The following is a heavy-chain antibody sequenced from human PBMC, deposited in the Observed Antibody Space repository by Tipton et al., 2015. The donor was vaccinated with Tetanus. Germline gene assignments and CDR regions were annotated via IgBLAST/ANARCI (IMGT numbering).Heavy chain of an antibody. D-gene: IGHD3-22*01. CDR2: IWNDGSNT. V-gene: IGHV3-33*01. Sequence: SLRLSCAASGFSFSSYGMHWVRQAPGKGLEWVALIWNDGSNTYYADSVKGRFTISRDNSKNTLYLQMSSLRDEDTAVYFCARDHTFTVSQSRGGLDYWGQGTLATVSS. CDR3: ARDHTFTVSQSRGGLDY. CDR1: GFSFSSYG. J-gene: IGHJ4*02.